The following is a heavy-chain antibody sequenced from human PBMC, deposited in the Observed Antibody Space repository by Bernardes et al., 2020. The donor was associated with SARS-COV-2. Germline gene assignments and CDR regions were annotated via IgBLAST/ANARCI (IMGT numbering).Heavy chain of an antibody. D-gene: IGHD2-15*01. CDR2: ISGSGGST. CDR3: AKGPGWDSLYCSGGSCYSADYYYYGMDV. Sequence: GGSLRLSCAASGFTFSRYDMSWVRQAPGKGLEWVSGISGSGGSTYYADSVKGRFTISRDNSKNTLYLQMNSLRAEDTAVYYCAKGPGWDSLYCSGGSCYSADYYYYGMDVWGQGTTVTVSS. CDR1: GFTFSRYD. J-gene: IGHJ6*02. V-gene: IGHV3-23*01.